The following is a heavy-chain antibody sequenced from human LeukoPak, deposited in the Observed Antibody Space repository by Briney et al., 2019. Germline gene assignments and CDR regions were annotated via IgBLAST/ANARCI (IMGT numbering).Heavy chain of an antibody. CDR2: ISGSGGST. V-gene: IGHV3-23*01. CDR3: AKDIRITMTKFDY. J-gene: IGHJ4*02. CDR1: GFTFSSYA. D-gene: IGHD3-22*01. Sequence: GGSLRLSCAASGFTFSSYAMSWVRQAPGKGLECVSAISGSGGSTYYADSVKGRFTISRDDSKNTLYLQMNSLRAEDTAVYYCAKDIRITMTKFDYWGQGTLVTVSS.